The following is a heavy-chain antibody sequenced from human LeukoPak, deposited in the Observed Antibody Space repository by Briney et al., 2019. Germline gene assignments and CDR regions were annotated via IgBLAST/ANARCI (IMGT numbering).Heavy chain of an antibody. CDR2: FYYTGTR. CDR3: ASVLYGANGFDY. V-gene: IGHV4-59*01. D-gene: IGHD4-23*01. CDR1: DASISGYY. Sequence: PSETLPLTCTVSDASISGYYWSWIRQPPGEGLEWIAYFYYTGTRNYNPSLKSRVTVSVDTSKNQFSLTLTSVTAADTAVYYCASVLYGANGFDYWGQGTPVTVSS. J-gene: IGHJ4*02.